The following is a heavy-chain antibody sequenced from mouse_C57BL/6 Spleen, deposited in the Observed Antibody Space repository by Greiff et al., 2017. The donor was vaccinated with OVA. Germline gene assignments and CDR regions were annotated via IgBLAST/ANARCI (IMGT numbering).Heavy chain of an antibody. CDR2: IYPSDSET. CDR1: GYTFTSYW. Sequence: QVQLQQPGAELVRPGSSVKLSCKASGYTFTSYWMDWVKQRPGQGLEWIGNIYPSDSETHYNQKFKDKATLTVDKSSSTAYMQLSSLTSEDSAVYYCARATAQATGFDYWGQGTTRTGSS. V-gene: IGHV1-61*01. D-gene: IGHD3-2*02. CDR3: ARATAQATGFDY. J-gene: IGHJ2*01.